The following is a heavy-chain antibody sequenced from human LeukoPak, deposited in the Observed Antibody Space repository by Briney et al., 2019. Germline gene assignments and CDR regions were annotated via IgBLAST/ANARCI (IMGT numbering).Heavy chain of an antibody. CDR2: MNPNSGNT. J-gene: IGHJ5*02. CDR1: GYTFTSYD. V-gene: IGHV1-8*01. CDR3: AIWRCSSTSRLYNWFDP. D-gene: IGHD2-2*01. Sequence: ASVKVSCKASGYTFTSYDINWVRQATGQGLEWMGWMNPNSGNTGYAQKFQGRVTMTRNTSISTAYMELSSLRSEDTAVYYCAIWRCSSTSRLYNWFDPWGQGTLVTVSS.